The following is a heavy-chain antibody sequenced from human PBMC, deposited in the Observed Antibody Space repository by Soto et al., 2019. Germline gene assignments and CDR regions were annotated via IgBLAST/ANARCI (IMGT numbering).Heavy chain of an antibody. CDR2: IYRDDGK. V-gene: IGHV2-5*02. J-gene: IGHJ4*02. CDR1: GFSLSTSGVG. CDR3: AHRTGLDWAGEQENYYDSHGHSWDY. Sequence: QITLKESGPTLVKPKATLTLTCTFSGFSLSTSGVGVGWIRQPPGTALELLALIYRDDGKRYSLSLKSRRTVTQDTSKNQVVLTIINMDPVDTARYYCAHRTGLDWAGEQENYYDSHGHSWDYWFPRTMVTDST. D-gene: IGHD3-22*01.